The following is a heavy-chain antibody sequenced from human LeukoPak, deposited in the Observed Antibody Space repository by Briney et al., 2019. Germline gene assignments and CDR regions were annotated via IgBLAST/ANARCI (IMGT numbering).Heavy chain of an antibody. Sequence: SETLSLTCTVSGGSISSYYWSWIRQPPGKGLEWIGYIYYSGSTNYNPSLKSRVTISVDTSKKQFSLKLSSVTAADTAVYYCASPPPPKGLYNWKRRSDDFDIWGQGTMVTVSS. CDR3: ASPPPPKGLYNWKRRSDDFDI. V-gene: IGHV4-59*08. D-gene: IGHD1-20*01. CDR1: GGSISSYY. J-gene: IGHJ3*02. CDR2: IYYSGST.